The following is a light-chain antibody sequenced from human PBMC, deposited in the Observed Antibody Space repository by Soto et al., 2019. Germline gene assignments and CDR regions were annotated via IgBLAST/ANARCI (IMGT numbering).Light chain of an antibody. CDR2: WAS. J-gene: IGKJ4*01. V-gene: IGKV4-1*01. CDR3: QQYYSTPLT. CDR1: QSVVYSSNNKNY. Sequence: DIVMTQSPDSLAVSLGERATINCKSSQSVVYSSNNKNYLAWYQQKPGQPPKLLIYWASTRESGVPDRFSGSGSGTDSTLTISSLQAEDVAVYYCQQYYSTPLTFAGGTKVDIK.